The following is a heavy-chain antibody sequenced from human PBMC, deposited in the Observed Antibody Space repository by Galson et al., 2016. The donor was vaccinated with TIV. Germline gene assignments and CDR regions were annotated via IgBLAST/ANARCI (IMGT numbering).Heavy chain of an antibody. J-gene: IGHJ6*02. V-gene: IGHV3-66*02. CDR3: ARDRILDATYYYYYYGMDV. CDR2: ISDGGNT. CDR1: GLSVSINY. Sequence: SLRLSCAASGLSVSINYMTWVRQAPGKGLEWVSLISDGGNTYYPDPVKGRFTISRDNSKNTLYLQMNSLRVEDTAVYYCARDRILDATYYYYYYGMDVWGQGTAVTVSS. D-gene: IGHD1-1*01.